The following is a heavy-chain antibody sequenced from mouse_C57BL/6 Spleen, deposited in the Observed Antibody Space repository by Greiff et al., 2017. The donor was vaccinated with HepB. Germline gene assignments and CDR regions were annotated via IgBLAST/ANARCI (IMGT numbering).Heavy chain of an antibody. J-gene: IGHJ3*01. Sequence: QVQLQQSGAELVRPGASVTLSCKASGYTFTDYEMHWVKQTPVHGLEWIGAIDPETGGTAYNQKFKGKAILTADKSSSTAYMELRSLTSEDSAVYYCTREAYYSNYVAWFAYWGQGTLVTVSA. CDR1: GYTFTDYE. CDR2: IDPETGGT. CDR3: TREAYYSNYVAWFAY. D-gene: IGHD2-5*01. V-gene: IGHV1-15*01.